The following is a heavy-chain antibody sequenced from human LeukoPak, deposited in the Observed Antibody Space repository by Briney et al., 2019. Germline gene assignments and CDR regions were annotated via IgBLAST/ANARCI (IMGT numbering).Heavy chain of an antibody. D-gene: IGHD6-13*01. Sequence: SETLSLTCTVSGGSLSSYYWSWIRQPAGKGLEWIGRIYTSGSTNYNPSLKSRVTMSVDTSKNQFSLKLSSVTAADTAVYYCASEAAAGTLGYWGQGTLVTVSS. CDR3: ASEAAAGTLGY. J-gene: IGHJ4*02. CDR1: GGSLSSYY. V-gene: IGHV4-4*07. CDR2: IYTSGST.